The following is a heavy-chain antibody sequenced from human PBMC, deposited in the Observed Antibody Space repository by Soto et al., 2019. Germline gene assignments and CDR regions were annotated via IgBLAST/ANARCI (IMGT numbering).Heavy chain of an antibody. J-gene: IGHJ4*02. CDR3: ARGISYGGGLD. Sequence: VQLVESGGGLVQPGGSLRLSCAASGFTFGDYEMSWIRQAAGKGPEWVSRIEADGSSISYADSVKGRFTISRDNAKSTLYLQMNSLRAEDTAVYYCARGISYGGGLDWGQGTLVTVSS. V-gene: IGHV3-74*02. D-gene: IGHD4-17*01. CDR1: GFTFGDYE. CDR2: IEADGSSI.